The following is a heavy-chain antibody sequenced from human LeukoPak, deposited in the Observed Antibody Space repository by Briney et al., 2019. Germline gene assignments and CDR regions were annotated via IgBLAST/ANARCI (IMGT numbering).Heavy chain of an antibody. J-gene: IGHJ4*02. CDR1: GGSFSGYY. Sequence: SETLSLTCAVYGGSFSGYYWSWIRQPPGKGLEWIGEINHSGSTNYNPSLKSRVTISVDTSKNKFSLKLSSVTAADTAVYYCASGGPMAPRLLLCWGQGTLVTVSS. CDR3: ASGGPMAPRLLLC. CDR2: INHSGST. V-gene: IGHV4-34*01. D-gene: IGHD3-10*01.